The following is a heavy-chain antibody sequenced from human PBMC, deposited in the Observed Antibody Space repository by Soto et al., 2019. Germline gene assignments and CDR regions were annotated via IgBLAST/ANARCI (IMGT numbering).Heavy chain of an antibody. CDR3: ARDRAPGYYYGMDV. CDR2: IYYSGST. V-gene: IGHV4-61*01. J-gene: IGHJ6*02. CDR1: GGSVSSGSYY. Sequence: PSETLSLTCTVSGGSVSSGSYYWSWIRQPPGKGLEWIGYIYYSGSTNYNPSLKSRVTISVDTSKNQFSLKLSSVTAADTAVYYCARDRAPGYYYGMDVWGQGTTVTVSS.